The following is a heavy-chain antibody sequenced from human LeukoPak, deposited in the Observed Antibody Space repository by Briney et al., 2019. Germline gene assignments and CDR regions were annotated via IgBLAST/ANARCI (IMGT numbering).Heavy chain of an antibody. J-gene: IGHJ6*02. V-gene: IGHV3-66*01. D-gene: IGHD5-24*01. CDR1: GFTVSSNY. Sequence: PGGSLRLSCAASGFTVSSNYMSWVRQAPGKGLEWVSVIYSGGSTYYADSVKGRFTISRDNSKNTLYLQMNSLRAEDTAVYYCASRGILQKGLYYYYGMDVWGQGTTATVSS. CDR3: ASRGILQKGLYYYYGMDV. CDR2: IYSGGST.